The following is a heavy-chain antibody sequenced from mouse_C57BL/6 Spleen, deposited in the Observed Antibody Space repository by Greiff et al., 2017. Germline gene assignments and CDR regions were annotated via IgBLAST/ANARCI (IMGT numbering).Heavy chain of an antibody. CDR1: GYTFTRYW. CDR3: AMGGYGSLDY. CDR2: IDPSDSYT. Sequence: QVQLQQPGAELVKPGASVKLSCKASGYTFTRYWMQWVKQRPGQGLEWIGEIDPSDSYTNYNQKFKGKATLTVDTSSSTAYMQLSSLTSEDSAVYYCAMGGYGSLDYWGQGTTLTVSS. D-gene: IGHD1-1*01. J-gene: IGHJ2*01. V-gene: IGHV1-50*01.